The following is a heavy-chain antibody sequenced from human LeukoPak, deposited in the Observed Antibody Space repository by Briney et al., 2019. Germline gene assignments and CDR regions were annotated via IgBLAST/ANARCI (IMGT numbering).Heavy chain of an antibody. J-gene: IGHJ4*02. D-gene: IGHD3-22*01. CDR2: INHSGST. CDR1: GGSFTGYY. V-gene: IGHV4-34*01. Sequence: SETLSLTCAVYGGSFTGYYWSWIRQPPGKGLEWIGEINHSGSTNYNPSLKSRVIISVDTSKNQFSLKLSSVTAADTAVYYCARHYYDSSGYLYYFDYWGQGTLVTVSS. CDR3: ARHYYDSSGYLYYFDY.